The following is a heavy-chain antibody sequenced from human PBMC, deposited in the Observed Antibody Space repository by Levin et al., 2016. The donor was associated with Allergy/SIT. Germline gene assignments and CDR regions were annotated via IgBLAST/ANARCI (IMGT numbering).Heavy chain of an antibody. J-gene: IGHJ4*02. CDR3: ARDSSGWYHQGFDY. D-gene: IGHD6-19*01. V-gene: IGHV4-39*07. CDR1: GGSISSSSYY. Sequence: SETLSLTCTVSGGSISSSSYYWGWIRQPPGKGLEWIGSIYYSGSTYYNPSLKSRVTISVDKSKNQFSLKLSSVTAADTAVYYCARDSSGWYHQGFDYWGQGTLVTVSS. CDR2: IYYSGST.